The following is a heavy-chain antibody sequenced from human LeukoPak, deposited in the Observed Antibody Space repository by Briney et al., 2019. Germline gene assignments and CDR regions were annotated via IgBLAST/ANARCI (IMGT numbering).Heavy chain of an antibody. CDR1: AGSISSTY. CDR2: IYTSGST. D-gene: IGHD6-13*01. CDR3: ASLRAAGTIDY. V-gene: IGHV4-4*07. J-gene: IGHJ4*02. Sequence: SETLSLTCTVSAGSISSTYWSWIRQPAGKGLEWIGRIYTSGSTNYNPSLKSRVTMSVDTSKNQFSLKLSSVTAADTAVYYCASLRAAGTIDYWGQGTLVTFSS.